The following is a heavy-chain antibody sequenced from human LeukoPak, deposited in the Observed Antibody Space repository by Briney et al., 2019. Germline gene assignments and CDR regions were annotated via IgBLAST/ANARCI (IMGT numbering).Heavy chain of an antibody. V-gene: IGHV4-59*08. CDR3: ARLSRVAGKTQRGGGDY. CDR1: GGSISSYY. D-gene: IGHD6-19*01. CDR2: IYYSGST. J-gene: IGHJ4*02. Sequence: SETLSLTCTVSGGSISSYYWGWIRQPAGGGLEWIGYIYYSGSTNYNPSLKSRVTISVDTSKNQFSLKLSSVTAADTAVYYCARLSRVAGKTQRGGGDYWGQGTLVTVSS.